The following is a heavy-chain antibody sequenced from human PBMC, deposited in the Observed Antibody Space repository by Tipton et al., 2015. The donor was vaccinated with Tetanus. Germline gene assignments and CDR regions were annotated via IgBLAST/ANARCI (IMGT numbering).Heavy chain of an antibody. D-gene: IGHD3-10*01. J-gene: IGHJ4*02. V-gene: IGHV4-39*01. Sequence: TLSLTCTVSGGSISSSSYYWGWIRQPPGRGLEWIGSIYYSGSTYYNPSLRSRVTISRDTSKNQVSLRLTSVTAADTAIYYCARHVLALARVDPPDSWGQGTLVTVSS. CDR1: GGSISSSSYY. CDR3: ARHVLALARVDPPDS. CDR2: IYYSGST.